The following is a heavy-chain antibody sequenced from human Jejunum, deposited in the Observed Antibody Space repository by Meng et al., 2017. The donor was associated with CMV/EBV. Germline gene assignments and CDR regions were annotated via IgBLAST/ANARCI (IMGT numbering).Heavy chain of an antibody. Sequence: GFTFKSYGIQWVRQAPGKELEWVTVISHDGRNIYYADSMKGRFTISGDNSKNTMYRQMNSLRPEDRAVYYWAISTVTDGGWGGLDVWGQGTTVTVSS. CDR1: GFTFKSYG. J-gene: IGHJ6*02. V-gene: IGHV3-30*01. CDR2: ISHDGRNI. CDR3: AISTVTDGGWGGLDV. D-gene: IGHD4-11*01.